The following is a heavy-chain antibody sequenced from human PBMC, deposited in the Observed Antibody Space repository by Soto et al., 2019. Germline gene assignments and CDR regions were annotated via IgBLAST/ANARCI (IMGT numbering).Heavy chain of an antibody. V-gene: IGHV1-8*01. Sequence: ASVKVSCKASGYTFTSYEIIWVRQATGQGLEWMGRMNPNSDNTVYAQKFQGRVTMTRNISTSTAHMELSSLRSEDTAVYYCARRDDYDSSGYFAALDYWGQGTLVTVSS. J-gene: IGHJ4*02. D-gene: IGHD3-22*01. CDR2: MNPNSDNT. CDR1: GYTFTSYE. CDR3: ARRDDYDSSGYFAALDY.